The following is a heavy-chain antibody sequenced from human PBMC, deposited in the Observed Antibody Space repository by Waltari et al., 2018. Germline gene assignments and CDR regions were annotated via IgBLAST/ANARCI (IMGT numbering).Heavy chain of an antibody. CDR3: ASDPSMQHVAAGGY. D-gene: IGHD2-8*01. J-gene: IGHJ4*02. V-gene: IGHV3-21*01. CDR2: IIPNSIKT. Sequence: EVQVVESGGGVVQPGGSLRLSCLTSGFSLRSYTMNWVRQAPGKGLEWVSSIIPNSIKTYYLESVRGRFTISRDNARNSLYLQMDSLRVEDSAVYYCASDPSMQHVAAGGYWGQGTLVTVSS. CDR1: GFSLRSYT.